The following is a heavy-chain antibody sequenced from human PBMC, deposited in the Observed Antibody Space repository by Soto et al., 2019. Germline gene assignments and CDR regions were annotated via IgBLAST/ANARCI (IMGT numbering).Heavy chain of an antibody. Sequence: QVQLVQSGAEVKKPGASVKISCKASGYTFTSYYLHWVRQAPGQGLEWMGIINPSGGSTSSAQKFRGRVTVTRDTSTSTVYMELSSLRSEDTAVYYCARDPNLSLSYHYYGMDVWGQGTTVTVSS. CDR1: GYTFTSYY. J-gene: IGHJ6*02. CDR2: INPSGGST. CDR3: ARDPNLSLSYHYYGMDV. V-gene: IGHV1-46*01.